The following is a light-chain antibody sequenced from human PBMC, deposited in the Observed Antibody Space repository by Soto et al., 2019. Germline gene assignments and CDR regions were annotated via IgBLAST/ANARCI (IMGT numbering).Light chain of an antibody. Sequence: EIVMTQSPATLSVSPGERATLSCRASQSVSSDLAWYQHKPGQAPRLLIYGASTRATGIPARFSGSGSGTEFSLPISSLQSEDFAVYYCLQYNNWPPKQYTFGQGTKLEIK. V-gene: IGKV3-15*01. CDR3: LQYNNWPPKQYT. CDR1: QSVSSD. J-gene: IGKJ2*01. CDR2: GAS.